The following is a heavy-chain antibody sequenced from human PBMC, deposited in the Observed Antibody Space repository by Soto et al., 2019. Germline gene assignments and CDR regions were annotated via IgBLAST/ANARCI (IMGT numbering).Heavy chain of an antibody. CDR3: ARTLGVDYDYIWGSYRYPYYDMDV. CDR1: GGTFSSYA. D-gene: IGHD3-16*02. CDR2: IIPIFGTA. Sequence: SVKGSCKASGGTFSSYAISWVRQAPGQGLEWMGGIIPIFGTANYAQKFQGRVTITADESTSTAYMELSSLRSEDTAVYYCARTLGVDYDYIWGSYRYPYYDMDVWGKGTTVTVSS. V-gene: IGHV1-69*13. J-gene: IGHJ6*03.